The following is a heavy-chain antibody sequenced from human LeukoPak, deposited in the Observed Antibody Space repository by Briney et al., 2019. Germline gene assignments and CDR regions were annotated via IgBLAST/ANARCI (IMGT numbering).Heavy chain of an antibody. V-gene: IGHV5-51*01. CDR1: GYSFTSYW. CDR2: IYPGDSDT. CDR3: ARLQYCSSTSCYGWFDP. D-gene: IGHD2-2*01. Sequence: PGVSLKISCKGSGYSFTSYWIGWVRQMPGKGLEWMGIIYPGDSDTRYSPSFQGQVTISADKSISTAYLQWSSLKASDTAMYYCARLQYCSSTSCYGWFDPWGQGTLVTVSS. J-gene: IGHJ5*02.